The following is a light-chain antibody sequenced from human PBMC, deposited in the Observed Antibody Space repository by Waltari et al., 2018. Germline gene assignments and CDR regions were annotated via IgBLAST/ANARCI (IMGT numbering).Light chain of an antibody. CDR3: QHYSNSSPWT. V-gene: IGKV1-5*03. CDR2: KAS. CDR1: QSISSW. J-gene: IGKJ1*01. Sequence: DIQMTQSPSTLSASVGDRVTITCRASQSISSWLAWYQQKPGKAPYLLIYKASTLERGVPSRFSGSGSGTEFTLTISSLQPDDFATYYCQHYSNSSPWTFGQGTKVEIK.